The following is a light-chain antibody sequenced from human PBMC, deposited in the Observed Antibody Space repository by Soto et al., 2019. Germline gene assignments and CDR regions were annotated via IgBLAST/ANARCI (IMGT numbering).Light chain of an antibody. CDR2: LERSGSY. Sequence: QLVRTQSSSASASLGSSVKLTCTLSSGHNDYIIAWHQQQPGKAPRYLMKLERSGSYNKGSGVPDRFSGYSSGAARYLTTSKLQFEYEADYYCETWNCHNHVSGGGTKLTV. CDR3: ETWNCHNHV. CDR1: SGHNDYI. V-gene: IGLV4-60*02. J-gene: IGLJ2*01.